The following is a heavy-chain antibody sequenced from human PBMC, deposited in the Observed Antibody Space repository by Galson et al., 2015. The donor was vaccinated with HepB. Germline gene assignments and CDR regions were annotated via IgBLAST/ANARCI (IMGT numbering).Heavy chain of an antibody. V-gene: IGHV3-74*01. CDR3: ARGYCDSSGYYYKNYWYFDL. CDR1: GFTFSSYW. CDR2: IKSDGSST. D-gene: IGHD3-22*01. J-gene: IGHJ2*01. Sequence: SLRLSCAASGFTFSSYWMHWVRQAPGKGLVWVSRIKSDGSSTTYADSVKGRFTISRDNAKDTLFLQMNSLRAEDTAVYYCARGYCDSSGYYYKNYWYFDLWGRGTLVTVSS.